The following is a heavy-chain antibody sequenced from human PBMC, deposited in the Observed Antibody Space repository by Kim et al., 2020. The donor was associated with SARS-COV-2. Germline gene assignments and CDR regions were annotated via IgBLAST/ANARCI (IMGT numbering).Heavy chain of an antibody. CDR1: GGSISSSSYY. D-gene: IGHD3-10*01. CDR3: ARRNGWERESTYYYGSGSYYYFDY. Sequence: SETLSLTCTVSGGSISSSSYYWGWIRQPPGKGLEWIGSIYYSGSTYYNPSLKSRVTISVDTSKNQFSLKLSSVTAADTAVYYCARRNGWERESTYYYGSGSYYYFDYWGQGTLVTVSS. J-gene: IGHJ4*02. V-gene: IGHV4-39*01. CDR2: IYYSGST.